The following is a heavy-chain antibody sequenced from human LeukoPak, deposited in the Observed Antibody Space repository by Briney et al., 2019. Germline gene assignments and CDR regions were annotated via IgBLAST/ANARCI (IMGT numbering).Heavy chain of an antibody. CDR2: ISGSGGNT. CDR3: ARDLAAMGTYYYYYMDV. J-gene: IGHJ6*03. CDR1: GFTFSSYG. D-gene: IGHD5-18*01. V-gene: IGHV3-23*01. Sequence: PGGSLRLSCAASGFTFSSYGMSWVRQAPGKGLEWVSAISGSGGNTYYADSVKGQFTISRDNAKNSLYLQMNSLRAEDTAVYYCARDLAAMGTYYYYYMDVWGKGTTVTISS.